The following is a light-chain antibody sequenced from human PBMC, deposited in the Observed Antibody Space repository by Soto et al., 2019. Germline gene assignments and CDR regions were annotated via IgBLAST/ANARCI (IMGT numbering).Light chain of an antibody. CDR2: DAS. V-gene: IGKV1-6*01. CDR1: QDIGSD. J-gene: IGKJ1*01. Sequence: IQMTQSPSSLSASVGDRVTITCRASQDIGSDLQWFQQKPGKAPQLVIYDASRLQSGVPSRFSGSGSGTDFTLTISSLQPEDFATYYCLQDYNFPRTFGQGTKVDNK. CDR3: LQDYNFPRT.